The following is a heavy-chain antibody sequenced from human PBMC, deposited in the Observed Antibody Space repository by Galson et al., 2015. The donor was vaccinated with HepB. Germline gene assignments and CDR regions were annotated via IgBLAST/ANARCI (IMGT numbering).Heavy chain of an antibody. D-gene: IGHD3-10*01. J-gene: IGHJ2*01. V-gene: IGHV3-48*02. Sequence: SLRLSCAASGFTFSTSTMNWVRQAPGKGLEWVSYLSTTGTTIYYADSVKGRFTVSRDNAKNPLFLQMNSLRDEDTAVYYCARVRFGGGEYWFLDLWGRGTLVTVSS. CDR2: LSTTGTTI. CDR3: ARVRFGGGEYWFLDL. CDR1: GFTFSTST.